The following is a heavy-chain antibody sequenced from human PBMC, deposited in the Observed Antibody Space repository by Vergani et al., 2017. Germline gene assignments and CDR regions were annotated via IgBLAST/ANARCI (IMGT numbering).Heavy chain of an antibody. J-gene: IGHJ4*02. CDR1: GGSISSGGYY. CDR2: IYYSGST. V-gene: IGHV4-31*03. Sequence: QVQLQESGPGLVKPSQTLSLTCTVSGGSISSGGYYWSWIRQHPGKGLEWIGYIYYSGSTYYNPSLKSRVTISVDTSKNQFSLKLSSVTAADTAVYYCARGARLGYGDYGGVFDYWGQGTLVTVSS. D-gene: IGHD4-17*01. CDR3: ARGARLGYGDYGGVFDY.